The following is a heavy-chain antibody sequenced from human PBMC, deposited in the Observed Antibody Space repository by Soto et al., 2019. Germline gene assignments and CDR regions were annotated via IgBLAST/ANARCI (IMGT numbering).Heavy chain of an antibody. J-gene: IGHJ3*02. D-gene: IGHD1-20*01. Sequence: ASVKVSCKASGYTFTSYYMHWVRQAPGQGLEWMGIINPSGGSTSYAQKFQGRVTMTRDTSTSTVYMELSSLRSEDTAVYYCARGGADHGKVDNSGRFDIWGQGTMVTVSS. V-gene: IGHV1-46*01. CDR3: ARGGADHGKVDNSGRFDI. CDR1: GYTFTSYY. CDR2: INPSGGST.